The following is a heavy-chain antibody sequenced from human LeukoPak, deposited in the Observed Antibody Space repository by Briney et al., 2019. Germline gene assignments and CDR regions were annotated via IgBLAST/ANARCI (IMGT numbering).Heavy chain of an antibody. Sequence: GGSLTLSCAASGFTFSSYWMHWVRQVPGKGLVWVSRINPGGSSTAYADSVKGRFTISRDNAKNTLYLQMDSLRAEDTPIYYCARSNQADDYWGQGTLVTVSS. CDR3: ARSNQADDY. J-gene: IGHJ4*02. CDR2: INPGGSST. CDR1: GFTFSSYW. V-gene: IGHV3-74*01. D-gene: IGHD1-14*01.